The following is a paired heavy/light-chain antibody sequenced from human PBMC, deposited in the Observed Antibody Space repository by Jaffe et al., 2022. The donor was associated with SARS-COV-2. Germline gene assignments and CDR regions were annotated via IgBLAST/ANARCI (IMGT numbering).Heavy chain of an antibody. J-gene: IGHJ3*01. CDR1: GFTFSTYD. Sequence: QVQLVESGGGVVQPGRSLRLSCAASGFTFSTYDMHWVRQAPGKGLEWVAVISYDGSNIYYPDSVRGRFTVSRDNSKNTLYLQMNSLRAEDTAVYYCAKDGSYSGTYYGTFDFWGQGTMVTVSS. CDR2: ISYDGSNI. V-gene: IGHV3-30*18. D-gene: IGHD1-26*01. CDR3: AKDGSYSGTYYGTFDF.
Light chain of an antibody. CDR1: QSLLHSNGYNY. Sequence: DTVMTQSPLSLPVTPGEPASISCRSSQSLLHSNGYNYLDWYLQKPGQSPQLLIYLGSNRASGVPDRFSGSGSGTDFTLKISRVEAEDVGVYYCMQALQTPPYTFGQGTKLEIK. V-gene: IGKV2-28*01. CDR2: LGS. J-gene: IGKJ2*01. CDR3: MQALQTPPYT.